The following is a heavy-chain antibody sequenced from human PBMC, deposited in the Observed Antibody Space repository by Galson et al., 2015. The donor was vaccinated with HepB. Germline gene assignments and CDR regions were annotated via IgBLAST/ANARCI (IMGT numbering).Heavy chain of an antibody. CDR2: ISSSSSYT. V-gene: IGHV3-11*05. CDR1: GFTFSDYY. Sequence: SLRLSCAVSGFTFSDYYMSWIRQAPGKGLESVSYISSSSSYTKYADSVKGRFTISRDNAKNSLYLQMNSLRAEDTAVYYCARDSPWDSVRRFDYWGQGVLVTVSS. D-gene: IGHD1-26*01. J-gene: IGHJ4*02. CDR3: ARDSPWDSVRRFDY.